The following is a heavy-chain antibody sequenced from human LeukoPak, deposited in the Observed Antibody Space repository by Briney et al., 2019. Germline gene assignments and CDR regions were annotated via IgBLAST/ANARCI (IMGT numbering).Heavy chain of an antibody. J-gene: IGHJ6*02. CDR2: IYYSGST. D-gene: IGHD1-26*01. CDR3: ASTVVGATIISYYGMDV. V-gene: IGHV4-39*01. CDR1: GGSISSSSYY. Sequence: PETLSLTCTVSGGSISSSSYYWGWIRQPPGKGLEWIGSIYYSGSTYYNPSLKSRVTISVDTSKNQFSLKLSSVTAADTAVYYCASTVVGATIISYYGMDVWGQGTTVTVSS.